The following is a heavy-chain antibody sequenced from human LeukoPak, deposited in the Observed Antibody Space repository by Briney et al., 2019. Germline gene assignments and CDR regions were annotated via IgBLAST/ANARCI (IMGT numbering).Heavy chain of an antibody. Sequence: GGSLRLSCAASRFTFSSFTMNWVRQAPGKGLEWVSSISSSTSYIYYADSVKGRFTISRDNAKNSLYLQMNSLRAEDTAVYYCARVSPAAPYYYGMDVWGQGTTVTVSS. CDR1: RFTFSSFT. CDR2: ISSSTSYI. D-gene: IGHD2-2*01. J-gene: IGHJ6*02. V-gene: IGHV3-21*01. CDR3: ARVSPAAPYYYGMDV.